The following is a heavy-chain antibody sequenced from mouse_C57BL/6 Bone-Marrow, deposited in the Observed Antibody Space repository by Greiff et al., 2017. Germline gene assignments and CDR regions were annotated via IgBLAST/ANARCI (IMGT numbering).Heavy chain of an antibody. CDR3: EIISDDYDGFAY. D-gene: IGHD2-4*01. CDR2: IDPSDSYT. J-gene: IGHJ3*01. V-gene: IGHV1-69*01. CDR1: GYTFTSYW. Sequence: VQLQQPGAELVMPGASVKLSCKASGYTFTSYWMHWVKQRPGQGLEWIGEIDPSDSYTNYNQKFKGKSTLTVDKSSSTAYMQLSSLTSEDSAVYYCEIISDDYDGFAYWGQGTLVTVSA.